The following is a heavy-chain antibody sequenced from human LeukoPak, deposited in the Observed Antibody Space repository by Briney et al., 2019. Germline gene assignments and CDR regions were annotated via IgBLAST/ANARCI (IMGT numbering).Heavy chain of an antibody. D-gene: IGHD2/OR15-2a*01. CDR3: AKGRNYFPIDY. Sequence: GGSLRLSCVASGLRFRSYAMNWVRQAPGKGLERISTISDDSSFTYYADSVKGRSAISRDDSKNTLYLQMNNLKVEDTAVYYCAKGRNYFPIDYWGQGTLVTVSS. J-gene: IGHJ4*02. CDR1: GLRFRSYA. V-gene: IGHV3-23*01. CDR2: ISDDSSFT.